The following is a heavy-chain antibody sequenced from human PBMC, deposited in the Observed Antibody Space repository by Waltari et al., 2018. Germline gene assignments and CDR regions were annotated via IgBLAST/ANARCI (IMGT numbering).Heavy chain of an antibody. D-gene: IGHD2-15*01. CDR3: ARDRNRYCSGGSCYPIYYMDV. Sequence: QVQLVQSGAEVKKPGSSVKVSCKASGGTFSSYAISWVRQAPGQGLEWMGRIIPIFGTANYAQKFQGRVTITADKATSTAYMELGSLRSEDTAVYYCARDRNRYCSGGSCYPIYYMDVWGKGTTVTISS. CDR1: GGTFSSYA. J-gene: IGHJ6*03. V-gene: IGHV1-69*13. CDR2: IIPIFGTA.